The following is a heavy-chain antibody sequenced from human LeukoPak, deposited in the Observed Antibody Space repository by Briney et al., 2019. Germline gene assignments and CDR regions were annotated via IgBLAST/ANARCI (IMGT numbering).Heavy chain of an antibody. CDR2: IYYSGST. CDR1: GGSISDYY. D-gene: IGHD2-2*02. CDR3: ARIGYCSSTSCYIGDGMDV. V-gene: IGHV4-59*01. Sequence: PSETLSLTCTVSGGSISDYYWTWIRQPPGKGLEWIGYIYYSGSTNYNPFLKSRVTISVDTSKNQFSLKLSSVTAADTAVYYCARIGYCSSTSCYIGDGMDVWGQGTTVTVSS. J-gene: IGHJ6*02.